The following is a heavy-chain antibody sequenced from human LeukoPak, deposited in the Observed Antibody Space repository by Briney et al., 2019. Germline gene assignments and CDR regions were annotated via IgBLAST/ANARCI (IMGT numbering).Heavy chain of an antibody. J-gene: IGHJ6*04. V-gene: IGHV1-58*01. CDR3: AAASVAPGGHFYGMDV. CDR2: IVVASGKT. Sequence: ASVKVSCKASGFTVSKSAVQWVRQARGQRLEWIGWIVVASGKTNYAQSFQGRLTVSRDMSTSTAYMEVGSLRSEDTAVYYCAAASVAPGGHFYGMDVWGKGTTVTVSS. CDR1: GFTVSKSA. D-gene: IGHD2-8*02.